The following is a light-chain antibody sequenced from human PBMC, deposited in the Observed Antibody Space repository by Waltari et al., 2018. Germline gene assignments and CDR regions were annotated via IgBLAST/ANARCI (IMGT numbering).Light chain of an antibody. V-gene: IGKV3-15*01. Sequence: EIVMTQSPATLSVSPGERATPSCRASQCVSSSLAWYQQKPGQAPRLLIYGASTRATGLPARFSGSGSGTEFTLMISSLQSEDFAVYYCQQYNNWPLTFGGGTRVEI. CDR2: GAS. CDR3: QQYNNWPLT. CDR1: QCVSSS. J-gene: IGKJ4*01.